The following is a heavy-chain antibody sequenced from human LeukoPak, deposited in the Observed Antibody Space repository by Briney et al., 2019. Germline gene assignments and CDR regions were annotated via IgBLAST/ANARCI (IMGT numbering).Heavy chain of an antibody. CDR2: ISGSGGST. V-gene: IGHV3-23*01. D-gene: IGHD3-22*01. CDR1: GFTFSSYA. CDR3: AKGVYYDSSGYPTGGTH. J-gene: IGHJ4*02. Sequence: TGGSLRLSCAASGFTFSSYAMSWVRQAPGKGLEWVSAISGSGGSTYYADSVKGRFTISRDNSKNTLYLQMNSLRAEDTAVYYCAKGVYYDSSGYPTGGTHWGQGTLVTVSS.